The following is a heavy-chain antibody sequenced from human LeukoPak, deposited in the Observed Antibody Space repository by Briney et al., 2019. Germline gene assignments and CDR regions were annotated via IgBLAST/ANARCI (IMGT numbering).Heavy chain of an antibody. V-gene: IGHV3-74*01. CDR3: ARGWSSSTSPRPQLYGMDV. CDR2: IASDGSST. D-gene: IGHD2-2*01. CDR1: GFTFSSYW. Sequence: GGSLRLSCAASGFTFSSYWMNWVRQAPGKGLVWVSRIASDGSSTTYADSVKGRFSISRDNAKNTLYLQMNSLRVEDTAVYYCARGWSSSTSPRPQLYGMDVWGQGTTVTVSS. J-gene: IGHJ6*02.